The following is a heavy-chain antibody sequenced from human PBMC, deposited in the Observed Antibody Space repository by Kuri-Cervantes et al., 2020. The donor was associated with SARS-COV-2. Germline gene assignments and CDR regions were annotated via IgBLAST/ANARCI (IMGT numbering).Heavy chain of an antibody. CDR3: AIGRYYYGSGSPNFDY. V-gene: IGHV4-34*01. Sequence: SQTLSLTCAVYGGSFSGYYWSWSRQPPGKGLEWIGEINHSGSTNYNPSLKSRVTISVDTSKNQFSLKLSSVTAADTAVYYCAIGRYYYGSGSPNFDYWGQGTLVTVSS. J-gene: IGHJ4*02. CDR1: GGSFSGYY. CDR2: INHSGST. D-gene: IGHD3-10*01.